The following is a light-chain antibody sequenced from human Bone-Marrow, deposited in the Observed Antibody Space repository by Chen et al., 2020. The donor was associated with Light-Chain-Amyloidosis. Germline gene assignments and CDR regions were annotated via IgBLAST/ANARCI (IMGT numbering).Light chain of an antibody. CDR3: LQALQAPLT. CDR1: QSLLHSNGYNS. J-gene: IGKJ4*01. V-gene: IGKV2-28*01. Sequence: DIVVTQSPVYLPVSPGEPASISCSSSQSLLHSNGYNSLEWYLQKPGQSPQLLIFLGSNRASGVPYRFNGSGSGTDFTLKITTVEAEDVGVYYCLQALQAPLTFGGGTKVDIK. CDR2: LGS.